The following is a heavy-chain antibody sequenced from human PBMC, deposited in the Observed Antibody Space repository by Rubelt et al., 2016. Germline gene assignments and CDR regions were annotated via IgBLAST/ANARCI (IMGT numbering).Heavy chain of an antibody. Sequence: GKGLEWVSYISSSSSTIYYADSVKGRFTISRDNAKNSLYLQMNSLRAEDTAVYYCAKEWQYQLQYYYGMDVWGQGTTVTVSS. J-gene: IGHJ6*02. CDR3: AKEWQYQLQYYYGMDV. V-gene: IGHV3-48*04. CDR2: ISSSSSTI. D-gene: IGHD2-2*01.